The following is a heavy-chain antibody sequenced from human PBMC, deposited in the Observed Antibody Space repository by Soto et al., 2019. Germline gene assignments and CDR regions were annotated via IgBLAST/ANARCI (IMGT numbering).Heavy chain of an antibody. V-gene: IGHV3-21*01. J-gene: IGHJ4*02. D-gene: IGHD4-4*01. Sequence: VGSLRLSCAASGFTFSSYSMNWVRQAPGKGLEWVSSISSSSSYIYYADSVKGRFTISRDNAKNSLYLQMNSLRAEDTAVYYCATHTSTTRLSQGYWGQGTLVTVSS. CDR1: GFTFSSYS. CDR2: ISSSSSYI. CDR3: ATHTSTTRLSQGY.